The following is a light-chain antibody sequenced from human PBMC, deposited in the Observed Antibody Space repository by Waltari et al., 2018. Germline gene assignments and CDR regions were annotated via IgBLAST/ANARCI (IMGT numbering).Light chain of an antibody. V-gene: IGLV2-14*03. CDR2: DVT. CDR3: SSFTSSSTWV. J-gene: IGLJ3*02. Sequence: SALTQPASVSESPGQSITISCTGTTSDVGGYNYVSWYQQHPGKAPKLMIYDVTNRPSGVSNRFSDSKSGNTASLTISGLQAEDEADYYCSSFTSSSTWVFGGGTKLTVL. CDR1: TSDVGGYNY.